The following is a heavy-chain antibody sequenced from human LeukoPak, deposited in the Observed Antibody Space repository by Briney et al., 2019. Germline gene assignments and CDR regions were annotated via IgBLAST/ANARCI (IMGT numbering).Heavy chain of an antibody. V-gene: IGHV4-61*01. J-gene: IGHJ5*02. CDR2: IYYSGST. Sequence: SETLSLTCTVSGGSISSSSYYWSWIRQPPGKGLEWIGYIYYSGSTNYNPSLKSRVTISVDTSKNQFSLKLSSVTAADTAVYYCARVDYGSGSYRFDPWGQGALVTVSS. D-gene: IGHD3-10*01. CDR1: GGSISSSSYY. CDR3: ARVDYGSGSYRFDP.